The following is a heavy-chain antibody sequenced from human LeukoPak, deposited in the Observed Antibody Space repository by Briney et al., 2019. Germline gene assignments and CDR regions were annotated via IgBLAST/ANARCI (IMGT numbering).Heavy chain of an antibody. V-gene: IGHV3-7*01. J-gene: IGHJ4*02. CDR2: IKQDGSEK. D-gene: IGHD3-3*01. Sequence: GGSLRLSCAASGFTFSSYWMSWVRQAPGKGLEWVANIKQDGSEKYYVDSVKGRFTISRDNAKNSLYLQMNSLRAEDTAVYYCARARFLEWGPFDYWGQGTLVTASS. CDR3: ARARFLEWGPFDY. CDR1: GFTFSSYW.